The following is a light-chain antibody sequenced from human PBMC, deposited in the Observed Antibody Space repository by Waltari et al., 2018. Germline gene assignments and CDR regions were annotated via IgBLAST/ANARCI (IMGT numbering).Light chain of an antibody. Sequence: QSALTQPPSVSGSPGQSITISCTGTSSDIGDYNFVSWYQHHPHKAPKPILFEVTNRPSGVPNRFSGSKSGNTASLTISGLQTDDEADYYCSSYRYRRSLVFGGGTKVTVL. J-gene: IGLJ2*01. CDR3: SSYRYRRSLV. V-gene: IGLV2-14*01. CDR1: SSDIGDYNF. CDR2: EVT.